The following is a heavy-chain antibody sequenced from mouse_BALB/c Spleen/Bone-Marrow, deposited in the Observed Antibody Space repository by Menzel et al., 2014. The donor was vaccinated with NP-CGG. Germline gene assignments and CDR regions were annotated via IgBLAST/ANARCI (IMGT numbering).Heavy chain of an antibody. V-gene: IGHV1S127*01. J-gene: IGHJ4*01. D-gene: IGHD3-2*02. CDR2: IDPSDSYT. CDR3: TRSGYGNYYAMDY. Sequence: VQLQQSGAELVKPGASVKMSCKASGYTFTSYWMHWVKQRPGQGLEWIGVIDPSDSYTSYNRKFKGKATLTVDTSSSTAYMQLSSLTSEDSAVYYCTRSGYGNYYAMDYWGQGTSVTVSS. CDR1: GYTFTSYW.